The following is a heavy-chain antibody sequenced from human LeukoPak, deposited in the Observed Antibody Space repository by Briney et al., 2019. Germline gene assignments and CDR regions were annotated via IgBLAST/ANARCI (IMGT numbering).Heavy chain of an antibody. J-gene: IGHJ3*02. CDR3: AKVPVFSITISEVVTDDAFDI. CDR2: ISGSGGST. D-gene: IGHD3-3*01. CDR1: GFTFSSYA. Sequence: GGSLRLSCAASGFTFSSYAMSWVRQAPGKGLEWVSAISGSGGSTYYADSVKGRFTISRDNSKNTVYLQMNSLRAEDTAVYYCAKVPVFSITISEVVTDDAFDIWGQGTIVTVSS. V-gene: IGHV3-23*01.